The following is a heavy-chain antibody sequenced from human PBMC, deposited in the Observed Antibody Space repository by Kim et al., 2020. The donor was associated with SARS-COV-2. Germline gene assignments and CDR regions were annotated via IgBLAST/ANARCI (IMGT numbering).Heavy chain of an antibody. J-gene: IGHJ5*02. CDR2: IYYSGST. CDR1: GGSISSYY. D-gene: IGHD6-6*01. Sequence: SETLSLTCTVSGGSISSYYWSWIRQPPGKGLEWIGYIYYSGSTNYNPSLKSRVTISVDTSKNQFSLKLSSVTAADTAVYYRARHLEYSSSPWGFDPWGQGTLVTVSS. CDR3: ARHLEYSSSPWGFDP. V-gene: IGHV4-59*08.